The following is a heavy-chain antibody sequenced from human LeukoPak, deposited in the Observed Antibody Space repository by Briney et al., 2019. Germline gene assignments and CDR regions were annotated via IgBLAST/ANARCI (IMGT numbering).Heavy chain of an antibody. J-gene: IGHJ4*02. CDR3: ARYVPVKTGTTRASFDY. V-gene: IGHV4-34*01. D-gene: IGHD1-1*01. CDR2: INQSGST. CDR1: GGSFSDYD. Sequence: NPSETLSLTCAVYGGSFSDYDWSWIRQPPGKGLEWIGEINQSGSTNENPSLKSRVTMPVDTSKSQFSLNLRSVTATDTAVYYCARYVPVKTGTTRASFDYWGQGILVTVSS.